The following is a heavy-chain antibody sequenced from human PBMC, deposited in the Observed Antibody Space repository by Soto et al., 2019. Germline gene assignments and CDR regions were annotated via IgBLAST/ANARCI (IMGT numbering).Heavy chain of an antibody. V-gene: IGHV1-69*13. CDR3: ARENPDIVVVVAATNNWFDP. CDR1: GGTFSSYA. Sequence: SVKVSCKASGGTFSSYAISWVRQSPGQGLEWMGGIIPIFGTANYAQKFQGRVTITADESTSTAYMELSSLRSEDTAVYYCARENPDIVVVVAATNNWFDPWGQGTLVTVSS. J-gene: IGHJ5*02. D-gene: IGHD2-15*01. CDR2: IIPIFGTA.